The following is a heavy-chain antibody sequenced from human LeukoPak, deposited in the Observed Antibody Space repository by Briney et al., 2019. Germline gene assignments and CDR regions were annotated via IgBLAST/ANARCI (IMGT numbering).Heavy chain of an antibody. J-gene: IGHJ4*02. CDR1: GYSISSGYY. V-gene: IGHV4-38-2*02. D-gene: IGHD1-26*01. CDR3: ARISLRTKLPTYYFDY. CDR2: IYHSGST. Sequence: PSETLSLTCTVSGYSISSGYYWGWIRQPPGKGLEWIGSIYHSGSTYYNPSLKSRVTISVDTSKNQFSLKLSSVTAADTAVYYCARISLRTKLPTYYFDYWGQGTLVTVSS.